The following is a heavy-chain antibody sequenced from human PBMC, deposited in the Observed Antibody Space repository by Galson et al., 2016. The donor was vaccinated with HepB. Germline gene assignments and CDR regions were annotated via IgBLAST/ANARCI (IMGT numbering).Heavy chain of an antibody. CDR1: GDSVSSNSAA. Sequence: CAISGDSVSSNSAAWNWIRQSPSRGLEWLGRTYCRSKCYNDYAVSVNTRITINPDTAKNQFSLQLKSVTPEDTAVYYCARESSLYTGYTSGGRNDFWGQGTLVTVSS. D-gene: IGHD6-19*01. CDR2: TYCRSKCYN. V-gene: IGHV6-1*01. J-gene: IGHJ4*02. CDR3: ARESSLYTGYTSGGRNDF.